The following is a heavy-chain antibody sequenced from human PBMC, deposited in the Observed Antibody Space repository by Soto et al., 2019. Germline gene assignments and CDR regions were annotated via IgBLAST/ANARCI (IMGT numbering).Heavy chain of an antibody. D-gene: IGHD5-12*01. CDR1: GFTFSSYG. CDR2: ISYDGSNK. V-gene: IGHV3-30*18. Sequence: QVQLVESGGGVVQPGRSLRLSCAASGFTFSSYGMHWVRQAPGKGLEWVAVISYDGSNKYYADSVKGRLTISRDNSKNPLYLQMHSRRGEATAVYYCAKDNGSGCDWLRVGDASDIWGQGTMVTVSS. J-gene: IGHJ3*02. CDR3: AKDNGSGCDWLRVGDASDI.